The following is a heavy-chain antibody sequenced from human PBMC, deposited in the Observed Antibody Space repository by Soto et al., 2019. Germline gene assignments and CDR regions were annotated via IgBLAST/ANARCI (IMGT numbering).Heavy chain of an antibody. CDR1: GYTFRNHG. CDR3: ARRSSSNSLHYYYYYGMDV. CDR2: ISPYSGEA. V-gene: IGHV1-18*01. J-gene: IGHJ6*02. Sequence: GASVKVSCKASGYTFRNHGITWVRQAPGQGLEWVGGISPYSGEANYVQKFQDRVTMTTDASTSTVYMELSSLRSEDTAVYYCARRSSSNSLHYYYYYGMDVWGQGTTVTVSS. D-gene: IGHD4-4*01.